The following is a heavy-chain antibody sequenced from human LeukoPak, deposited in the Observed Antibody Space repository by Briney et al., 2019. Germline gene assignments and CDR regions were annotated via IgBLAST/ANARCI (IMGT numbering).Heavy chain of an antibody. CDR1: EFTFTDYW. Sequence: GGSLRLSCVASEFTFTDYWMGWVRQAPGKGLEWVANINRDGSETYYMDSVKGRFTISRDNAKNSLYLQMNSLRAEDTAVYYCARAQQYYFDYWGQGTLVTVSS. CDR3: ARAQQYYFDY. CDR2: INRDGSET. D-gene: IGHD4-11*01. V-gene: IGHV3-7*01. J-gene: IGHJ4*02.